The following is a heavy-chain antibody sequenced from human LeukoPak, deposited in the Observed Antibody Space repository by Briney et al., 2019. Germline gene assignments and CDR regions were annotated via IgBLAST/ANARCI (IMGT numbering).Heavy chain of an antibody. J-gene: IGHJ5*02. CDR1: GYTFTSYD. Sequence: ASVTVSCKASGYTFTSYDINWVRQATGQGLEWMGWMNPNSGNIGYAQKFQGRVTMTRNTSISTAYMELSSLRSEDTAVYYCARGRGGYFPFDPWGQGTLVTVSS. CDR3: ARGRGGYFPFDP. V-gene: IGHV1-8*01. CDR2: MNPNSGNI. D-gene: IGHD2-2*03.